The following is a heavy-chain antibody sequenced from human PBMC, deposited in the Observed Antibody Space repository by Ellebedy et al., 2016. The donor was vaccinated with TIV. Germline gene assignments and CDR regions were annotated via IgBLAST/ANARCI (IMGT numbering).Heavy chain of an antibody. V-gene: IGHV1-46*01. D-gene: IGHD3-22*01. CDR1: GYTFTSYF. J-gene: IGHJ4*02. CDR3: ARGDNYYFDSSGYYYSY. Sequence: ASVKVSCNASGYTFTSYFLYWVRQAPGQGLEWMGIINPTSGSSNYAQKFQGRVTMTRDTSTSTVYMELSSLRSEDTAVYYCARGDNYYFDSSGYYYSYWGQGTLVTVSS. CDR2: INPTSGSS.